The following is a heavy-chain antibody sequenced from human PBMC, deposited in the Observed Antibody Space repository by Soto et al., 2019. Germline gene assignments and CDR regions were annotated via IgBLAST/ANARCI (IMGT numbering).Heavy chain of an antibody. CDR1: GYTFTSYD. Sequence: QVQLVQSGAEVKKPGASVKVSCKASGYTFTSYDINWVRQATGQGLEWMGWMHPNSGNTGYAQKLQGRVSMPRNTAIRTADMQLSSLRSEDTAVYYCARDTSGSYRLDYWGQGTLVTVSS. CDR3: ARDTSGSYRLDY. V-gene: IGHV1-8*01. CDR2: MHPNSGNT. D-gene: IGHD1-26*01. J-gene: IGHJ4*02.